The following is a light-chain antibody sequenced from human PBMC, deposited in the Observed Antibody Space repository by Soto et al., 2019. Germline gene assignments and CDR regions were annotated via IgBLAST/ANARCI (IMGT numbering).Light chain of an antibody. CDR2: DVT. CDR1: SSDVGAYNY. CDR3: SSQSNITPYV. J-gene: IGLJ1*01. Sequence: QSALTQPASVSGSPGPAITISCTGTSSDVGAYNYVSWYQQHPGKAPKLMIYDVTNRPSGVSNRFSGSKSGNTASLTISGLQAEDEADYFCSSQSNITPYVFGTGTKLTVL. V-gene: IGLV2-14*01.